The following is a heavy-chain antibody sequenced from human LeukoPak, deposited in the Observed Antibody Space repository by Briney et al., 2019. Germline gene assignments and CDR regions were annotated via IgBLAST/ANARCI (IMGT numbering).Heavy chain of an antibody. V-gene: IGHV1-18*01. CDR3: ARAFSPKMTMIVVAPKQYYFDY. D-gene: IGHD3-22*01. CDR1: GYTFTSYG. J-gene: IGHJ4*02. Sequence: GASVKVSSRASGYTFTSYGIIWVRQAPGQGLEWMGWISAYNGNTNYARKLRGRVTMTTDTSTSTAYMELRSLRSDDTAVYYCARAFSPKMTMIVVAPKQYYFDYWGQASLVTVSS. CDR2: ISAYNGNT.